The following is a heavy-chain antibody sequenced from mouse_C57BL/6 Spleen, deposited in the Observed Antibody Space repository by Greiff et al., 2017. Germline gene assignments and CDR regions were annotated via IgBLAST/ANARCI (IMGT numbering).Heavy chain of an antibody. CDR1: GYAFSSSW. CDR2: ISPGDGDT. CDR3: ARSNSPIRYAMDY. J-gene: IGHJ4*01. Sequence: QVQLQQSGPELVKPGASVKISCKASGYAFSSSWMNWVKQRPGKGLEWIGRISPGDGDTNYNGKFKGKATLTADKSSSTAYMQLSSLTSEDSAVYFCARSNSPIRYAMDYWGQGTSVTVSS. D-gene: IGHD2-5*01. V-gene: IGHV1-82*01.